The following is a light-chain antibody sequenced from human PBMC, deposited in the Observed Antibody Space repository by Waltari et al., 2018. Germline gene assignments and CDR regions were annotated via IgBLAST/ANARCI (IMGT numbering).Light chain of an antibody. CDR1: QTIRTTY. V-gene: IGKV3-20*01. Sequence: EIVLTQSPGTLSLSPGEGATLSCRTSQTIRTTYLAWYQQKPGQAPTLLIYGTFSRATGIPDRFTGGGSGTDFSLTSSSLEPEDFATYYCQQYDISPLTFGGGTKVEIK. J-gene: IGKJ4*01. CDR2: GTF. CDR3: QQYDISPLT.